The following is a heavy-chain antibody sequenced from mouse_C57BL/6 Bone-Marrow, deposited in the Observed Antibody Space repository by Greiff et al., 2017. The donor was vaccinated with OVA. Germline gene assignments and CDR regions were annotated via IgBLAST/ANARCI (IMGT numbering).Heavy chain of an antibody. CDR3: TRKADYPFDY. J-gene: IGHJ2*01. D-gene: IGHD2-4*01. CDR1: GYTFTSYW. CDR2: IYPGSGST. Sequence: QVQLQQPGAELVKPGASVKMSCKASGYTFTSYWITWVKQRPGQGLEWIGDIYPGSGSTNYNEKFKSKATLTVDKSSSTAYMQLSSLTSEDSAVYYCTRKADYPFDYWGQGTTLTVSS. V-gene: IGHV1-55*01.